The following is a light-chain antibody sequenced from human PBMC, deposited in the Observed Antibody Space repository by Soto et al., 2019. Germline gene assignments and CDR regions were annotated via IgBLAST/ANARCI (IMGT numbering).Light chain of an antibody. CDR2: DAS. J-gene: IGKJ4*01. V-gene: IGKV3-11*01. Sequence: EIVLTQSPDTLSLSPGERATLFCRASQRVAKFLAWYQQKGGQAPRLLIFDASTRATDVPGRFNGSGSGTTFTLTIRSLEPEDSAVYYCQQRTNWPLTFGGGTKVEVK. CDR1: QRVAKF. CDR3: QQRTNWPLT.